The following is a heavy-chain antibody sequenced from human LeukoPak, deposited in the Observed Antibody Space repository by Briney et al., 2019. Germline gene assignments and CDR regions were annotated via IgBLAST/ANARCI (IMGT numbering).Heavy chain of an antibody. Sequence: GGSLRLSCAASGFTFSSYPMSWVRQAPGKALVWVSDISGSGGSRYYADSVKGRFTISRDNSKTTLYLQMNSLRAEDTAVYYCAKNGYSSGWYGYYFDYWGQGTLVTVSS. D-gene: IGHD6-19*01. CDR2: ISGSGGSR. V-gene: IGHV3-23*01. CDR3: AKNGYSSGWYGYYFDY. J-gene: IGHJ4*02. CDR1: GFTFSSYP.